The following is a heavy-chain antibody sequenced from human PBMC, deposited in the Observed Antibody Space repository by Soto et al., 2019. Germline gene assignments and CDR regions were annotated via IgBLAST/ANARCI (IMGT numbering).Heavy chain of an antibody. CDR1: GGSISSSSYY. CDR2: IYYGGST. V-gene: IGHV4-39*01. D-gene: IGHD3-3*01. Sequence: PSETLSLTCTVSGGSISSSSYYWGWIRQPPGKGLEWIGSIYYGGSTYYNPSLKSRVTISVDTSKNQFSLKLSSVTAADTAVYYCARPNDWSGYFDWFDPWGQGTLVTVS. CDR3: ARPNDWSGYFDWFDP. J-gene: IGHJ5*02.